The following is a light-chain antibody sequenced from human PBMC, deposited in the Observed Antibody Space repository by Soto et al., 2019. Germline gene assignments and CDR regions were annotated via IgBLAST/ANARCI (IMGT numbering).Light chain of an antibody. J-gene: IGKJ1*01. V-gene: IGKV1-39*01. Sequence: DIQMTQSPSSLSASVGDRVTITCRANQSVSGYLNWYQQKPGKAPKLLIYAASSLQSGVPSRFSGSGSGTDFTLTISSLQPEDFATYYCQQSYSTPRTFGQGTKVDIK. CDR3: QQSYSTPRT. CDR2: AAS. CDR1: QSVSGY.